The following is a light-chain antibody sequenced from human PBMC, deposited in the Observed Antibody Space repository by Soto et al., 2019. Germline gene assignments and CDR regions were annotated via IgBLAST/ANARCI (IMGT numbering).Light chain of an antibody. Sequence: EIVLAQSPGTLSLSPGDRATLSCRASQSFNSRYLAWFQQRPGQAPRLLIYATSSRAADIPDRFSGSGSGTDFTLTINRLEPEDFAVYYCQQYSSAPWTFGQGTKVEIK. CDR3: QQYSSAPWT. V-gene: IGKV3-20*01. CDR2: ATS. J-gene: IGKJ1*01. CDR1: QSFNSRY.